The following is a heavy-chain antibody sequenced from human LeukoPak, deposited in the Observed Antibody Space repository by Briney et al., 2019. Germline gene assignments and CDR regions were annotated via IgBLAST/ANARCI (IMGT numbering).Heavy chain of an antibody. D-gene: IGHD6-13*01. CDR2: ISWNSGSI. V-gene: IGHV3-9*03. CDR3: AKNRYSSSWPAAVIDY. CDR1: GFTFDDYA. Sequence: PGGSLRLSCAASGFTFDDYAMHWVRQAPGKGLEWVSGISWNSGSIGYADSVKGRFTISRDNAKNSLYLQMNSLRAEDMALYYCAKNRYSSSWPAAVIDYWGQGTLVTVSS. J-gene: IGHJ4*02.